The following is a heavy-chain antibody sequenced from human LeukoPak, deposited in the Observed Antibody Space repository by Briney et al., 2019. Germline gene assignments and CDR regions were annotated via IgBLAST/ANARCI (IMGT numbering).Heavy chain of an antibody. J-gene: IGHJ3*02. CDR3: ARGSYGEVAFDT. CDR1: GYPFTSFG. D-gene: IGHD4-17*01. V-gene: IGHV1-18*01. CDR2: ISGNKGDT. Sequence: ASVKVSCKASGYPFTSFGISWVRQAPGQGLEWMGCISGNKGDTIYAQKVQGRVTMTTDRSTSTTHMELRSLRPDDTAVYYCARGSYGEVAFDTWGQGTMVTVSS.